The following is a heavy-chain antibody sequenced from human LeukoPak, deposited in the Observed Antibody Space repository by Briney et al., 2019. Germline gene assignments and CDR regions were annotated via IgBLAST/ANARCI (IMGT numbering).Heavy chain of an antibody. Sequence: PSETLSLTCSVSGDSVSSSPYYWGWIRQPPGKGLEWIGNTFSTSTLYNASLRSRVTIVVDTSKSQFSLKLTSATAADTAIYFCARYKFHNYFDPWGQGTLVVVSS. CDR2: TFSTST. J-gene: IGHJ5*02. V-gene: IGHV4-61*01. D-gene: IGHD5-24*01. CDR3: ARYKFHNYFDP. CDR1: GDSVSSSPYY.